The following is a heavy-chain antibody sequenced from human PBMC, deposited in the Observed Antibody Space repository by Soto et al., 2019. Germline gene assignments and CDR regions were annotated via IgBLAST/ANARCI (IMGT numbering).Heavy chain of an antibody. Sequence: ASETLSLTCTVSGGSVSSGSYYWSRIRQPPGKGLEWIGYIYYSGSTNYNPSLKSRVTISVDTSKNQFSLKLSSVTAADTAVYYCARGSGPNDAFDIWGQGTMVTVSS. D-gene: IGHD2-15*01. V-gene: IGHV4-61*01. CDR3: ARGSGPNDAFDI. J-gene: IGHJ3*02. CDR1: GGSVSSGSYY. CDR2: IYYSGST.